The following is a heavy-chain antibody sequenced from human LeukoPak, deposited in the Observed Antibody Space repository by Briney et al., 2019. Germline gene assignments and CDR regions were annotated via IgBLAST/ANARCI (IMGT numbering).Heavy chain of an antibody. CDR2: IYSGGST. Sequence: GGSLRLSCAASGFTVSSNFMSWVRQAPGKGLEWVSAIYSGGSTYYADSVKGRFTISRDSSKNTLYLQMHSLRAEDTAVYYCATASYCSGGSCYSDYYYYYYMDVWGKGTTVTVYS. J-gene: IGHJ6*03. CDR3: ATASYCSGGSCYSDYYYYYYMDV. V-gene: IGHV3-53*01. CDR1: GFTVSSNF. D-gene: IGHD2-15*01.